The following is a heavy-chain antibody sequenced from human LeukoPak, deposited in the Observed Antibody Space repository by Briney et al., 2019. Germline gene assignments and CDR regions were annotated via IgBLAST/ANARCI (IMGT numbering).Heavy chain of an antibody. Sequence: PSETLSLTCSVSGGSIRTYYWSWIRQPPGKGLEWIGYIYYSGSTNYNPSLKSRVTISVDTSKNQFSLKLSSVTAADTAVYYCARDYYDSSGYFGFDPWGQGTLVTVSS. CDR2: IYYSGST. CDR3: ARDYYDSSGYFGFDP. CDR1: GGSIRTYY. J-gene: IGHJ5*02. D-gene: IGHD3-22*01. V-gene: IGHV4-59*01.